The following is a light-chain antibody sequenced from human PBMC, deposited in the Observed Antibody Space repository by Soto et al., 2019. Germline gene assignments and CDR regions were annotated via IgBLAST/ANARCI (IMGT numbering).Light chain of an antibody. CDR3: MQTTHWPYT. J-gene: IGKJ2*01. Sequence: DVVLTQSPLSLPVTPGQPASISCRSSQSLVHSSGNTYLNWFLQRPGQSPRRLIYKVSTRDSGVPDRFSGSGSDTDFTLNISRVEAEDVGIYYCMQTTHWPYTFGQGTKVDIK. V-gene: IGKV2-30*02. CDR2: KVS. CDR1: QSLVHSSGNTY.